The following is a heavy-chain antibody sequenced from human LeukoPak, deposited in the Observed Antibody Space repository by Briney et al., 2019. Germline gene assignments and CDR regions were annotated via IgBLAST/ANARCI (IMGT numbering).Heavy chain of an antibody. J-gene: IGHJ3*02. V-gene: IGHV4-34*01. D-gene: IGHD2-2*01. Sequence: SETLSLTCAVYGGSFSGYYWSWIRQPPGKGLEWIEEINHSGSTNCNPSLKSRVTISVDTSKNQFSLKLSSVTAADTAVYYCARGELGYCSSTSCYDWDAFDIWGQGTMVTVSS. CDR2: INHSGST. CDR3: ARGELGYCSSTSCYDWDAFDI. CDR1: GGSFSGYY.